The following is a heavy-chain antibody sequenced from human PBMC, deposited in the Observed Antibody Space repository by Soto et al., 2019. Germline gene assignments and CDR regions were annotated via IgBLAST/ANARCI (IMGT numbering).Heavy chain of an antibody. J-gene: IGHJ4*02. CDR1: GYSISTGFN. Sequence: PSETLSLTCAVSGYSISTGFNWAWIRQPPGKCLEWIGSIYHSGSTYYNLSLKSRVTISSDASKNQLSLKLSSVTAADTALYCCARDWVTGFYQLDSWGQGTLVTVSS. D-gene: IGHD2-2*01. V-gene: IGHV4-38-2*02. CDR2: IYHSGST. CDR3: ARDWVTGFYQLDS.